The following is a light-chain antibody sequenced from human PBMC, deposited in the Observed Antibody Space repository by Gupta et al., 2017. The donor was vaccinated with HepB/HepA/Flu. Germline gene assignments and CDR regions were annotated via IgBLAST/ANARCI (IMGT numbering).Light chain of an antibody. CDR1: SSDIGGYIY. CDR3: SSYTSTSTLL. J-gene: IGLJ3*02. Sequence: QSALTQPASVSGSPGQSLTIPCTGTSSDIGGYIYVSWYQQYPGKPPRLMIYNVNNRPSGVSNRFSGSKFGNTASLTISGLQVEDEADYYCSSYTSTSTLLFGGGTKLTVL. CDR2: NVN. V-gene: IGLV2-14*03.